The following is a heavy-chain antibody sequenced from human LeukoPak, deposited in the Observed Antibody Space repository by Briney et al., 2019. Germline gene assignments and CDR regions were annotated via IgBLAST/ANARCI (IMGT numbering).Heavy chain of an antibody. Sequence: ASVKVSCKASGGTFSSYAISWVRQAPGQGLEWMGRIIPIFGIANYAQKFQGRVTITADKSTSTAYMELSSLRSEDTAVYYCARDRGRSGYYPPAPKYGMDVWGQGTTVTVSS. D-gene: IGHD3-22*01. CDR3: ARDRGRSGYYPPAPKYGMDV. CDR2: IIPIFGIA. J-gene: IGHJ6*02. CDR1: GGTFSSYA. V-gene: IGHV1-69*04.